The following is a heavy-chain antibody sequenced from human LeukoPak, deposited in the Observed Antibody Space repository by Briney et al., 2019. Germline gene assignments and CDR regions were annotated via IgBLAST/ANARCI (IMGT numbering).Heavy chain of an antibody. V-gene: IGHV3-30*18. CDR1: GFTFSSYG. Sequence: GGSLRLSCAASGFTFSSYGMHWVRQAPGKGLEWVAVISYDGSNKYYADSVKGRLTISRDNSKNTLYLQMNSLRAEDTAVYYCAKDVGPRVAGNDYWGQGTLVTVSS. CDR3: AKDVGPRVAGNDY. D-gene: IGHD1-26*01. J-gene: IGHJ4*02. CDR2: ISYDGSNK.